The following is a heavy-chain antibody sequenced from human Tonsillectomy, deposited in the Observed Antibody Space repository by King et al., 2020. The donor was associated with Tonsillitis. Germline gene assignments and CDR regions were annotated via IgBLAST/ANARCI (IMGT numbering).Heavy chain of an antibody. CDR1: GGSISRNNDY. CDR2: ISYSGDP. D-gene: IGHD3-10*01. J-gene: IGHJ1*01. CDR3: ARHGAYYYGSGTYNTAEYFQH. Sequence: QLQESGPGLVKPSETLSLTCNVSGGSISRNNDYWGWIRQSPAKGLEWIGSISYSGDPYYNPSLKSRVTISVDTSKNHFSLKLTSVTAADTAVYYCARHGAYYYGSGTYNTAEYFQHWGQGTLVTVSS. V-gene: IGHV4-39*01.